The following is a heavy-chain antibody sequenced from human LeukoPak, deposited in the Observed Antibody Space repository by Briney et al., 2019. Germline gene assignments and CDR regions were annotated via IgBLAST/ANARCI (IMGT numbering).Heavy chain of an antibody. CDR1: GHTFTSYA. V-gene: IGHV7-4-1*02. J-gene: IGHJ4*02. Sequence: VASVKVSCKASGHTFTSYAMNWVRQAPGQGLEWMGWINTNTGNPTYAQGFTGRFVFSLDTSVSTAYLQISSLKAEDTAEYYCARWTGTTPFDYWGQGTLVTVSS. D-gene: IGHD3/OR15-3a*01. CDR2: INTNTGNP. CDR3: ARWTGTTPFDY.